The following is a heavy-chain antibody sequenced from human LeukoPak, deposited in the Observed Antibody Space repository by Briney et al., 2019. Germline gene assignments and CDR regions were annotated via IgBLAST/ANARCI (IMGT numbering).Heavy chain of an antibody. CDR2: ISSSGSSI. V-gene: IGHV3-11*04. CDR3: ARDRRSTYYYYGMDV. CDR1: GFTFSDFY. J-gene: IGHJ6*02. Sequence: KSGGSLSLSCAPSGFTFSDFYTRGIRRAPGKGLECGSYISSSGSSIYYAESVKGRYTISRDNAQNSLYLQMNSLRAGDTAEYYCARDRRSTYYYYGMDVWGQGTTVTVSS.